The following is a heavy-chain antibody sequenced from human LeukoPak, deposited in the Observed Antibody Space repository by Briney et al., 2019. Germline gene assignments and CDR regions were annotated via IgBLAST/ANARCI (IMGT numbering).Heavy chain of an antibody. Sequence: GGSLRLSCAASGFTFSSYAMSWVRQAPGRGLEWVSAISGSGGSTYYADSVKGRFTISRDNSKNTLYLQMNSLRAEDTAVYYCAKEYYDFWSGYYTGNLFDYWGQGTLVTVSS. J-gene: IGHJ4*02. CDR3: AKEYYDFWSGYYTGNLFDY. CDR1: GFTFSSYA. CDR2: ISGSGGST. D-gene: IGHD3-3*01. V-gene: IGHV3-23*01.